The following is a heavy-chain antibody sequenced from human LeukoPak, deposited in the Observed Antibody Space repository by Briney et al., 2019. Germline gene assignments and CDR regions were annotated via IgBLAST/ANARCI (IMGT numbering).Heavy chain of an antibody. D-gene: IGHD6-19*01. V-gene: IGHV3-53*01. Sequence: PGGSLRLSCAASGFTVSSNYMSWVRQALGKGLEWVSVIYSGGSTYYAGSVKGRFTISRDNSKNTLYLQMNSLRAEDTAVYYCATGIAVAGNLGPYYYGMDVWGQGTTVTVSS. J-gene: IGHJ6*02. CDR1: GFTVSSNY. CDR2: IYSGGST. CDR3: ATGIAVAGNLGPYYYGMDV.